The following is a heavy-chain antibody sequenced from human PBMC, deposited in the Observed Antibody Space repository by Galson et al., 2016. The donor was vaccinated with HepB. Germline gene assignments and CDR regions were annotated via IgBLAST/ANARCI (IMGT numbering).Heavy chain of an antibody. CDR3: ARDHGGYNSMDH. CDR2: IRGNGCAP. Sequence: SLRLSCAASGFTFSSYWMHWVRQAPGKGLVWVSRIRGNGCAPSYADSVRGRFTISRDNAKNTLYLQMNSLRVEDTAVYYCARDHGGYNSMDHWGQGTLVTVSS. D-gene: IGHD5-24*01. V-gene: IGHV3-74*01. CDR1: GFTFSSYW. J-gene: IGHJ4*02.